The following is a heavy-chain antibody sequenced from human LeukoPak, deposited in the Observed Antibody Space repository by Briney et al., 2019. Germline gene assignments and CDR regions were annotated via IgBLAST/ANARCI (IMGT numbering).Heavy chain of an antibody. CDR3: ATHQVIAAAGTGGGGPFYFDY. CDR1: GYTLPELS. V-gene: IGHV1-24*01. Sequence: ASVNVACKVSGYTLPELSMHWVRQAPGKGLEWMGGFDPEDGETIYAEKFQGRVTMAEDTSTDTAYMELSSLRSEDTAVYYCATHQVIAAAGTGGGGPFYFDYWGQGTLVTVSS. D-gene: IGHD6-13*01. J-gene: IGHJ4*02. CDR2: FDPEDGET.